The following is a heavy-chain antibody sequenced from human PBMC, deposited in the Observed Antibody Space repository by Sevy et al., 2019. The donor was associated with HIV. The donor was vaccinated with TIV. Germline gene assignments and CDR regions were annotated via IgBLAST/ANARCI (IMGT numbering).Heavy chain of an antibody. CDR3: ARSLNNYDTSGYQMGLDF. V-gene: IGHV4-59*01. J-gene: IGHJ4*02. Sequence: SETLSLTCTVSGGSISGYYWSWIRQSPGKGLEWIGFIYDSGRANYNPSLKSRVSISVDTSKNQFFLKMSSMTAADTAVYYCARSLNNYDTSGYQMGLDFWGQGTLVTVSS. CDR2: IYDSGRA. CDR1: GGSISGYY. D-gene: IGHD3-22*01.